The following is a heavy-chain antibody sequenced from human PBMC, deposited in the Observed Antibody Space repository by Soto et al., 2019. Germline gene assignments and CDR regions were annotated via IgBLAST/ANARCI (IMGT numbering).Heavy chain of an antibody. J-gene: IGHJ4*02. Sequence: QVQLVESGGGVVQPGRSLRLSCVASGFSFSSYGMHWVRQGPGKGLEWVAVISYDGSNKYYADSVKGRFTISRDNSKNTLYLQMSSLRPEDTSVYYCAKDPGAVAGTYFDYWGQGTPVIVSS. CDR3: AKDPGAVAGTYFDY. CDR2: ISYDGSNK. CDR1: GFSFSSYG. D-gene: IGHD6-19*01. V-gene: IGHV3-30*18.